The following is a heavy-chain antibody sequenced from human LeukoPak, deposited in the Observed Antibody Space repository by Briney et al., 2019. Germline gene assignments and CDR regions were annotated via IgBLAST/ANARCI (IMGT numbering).Heavy chain of an antibody. V-gene: IGHV4-4*07. CDR3: ARDGYYYDSSSYIRFDY. J-gene: IGHJ4*02. Sequence: SETLSLTCTVSGVSISSYYWSWIRQPAGKGLEWIGRIYTSGSTNYNPSLKSGVTMSVDTSKNQFSLKLSSVTAADTAVYYCARDGYYYDSSSYIRFDYWGQGTLVTVSS. CDR2: IYTSGST. CDR1: GVSISSYY. D-gene: IGHD3-22*01.